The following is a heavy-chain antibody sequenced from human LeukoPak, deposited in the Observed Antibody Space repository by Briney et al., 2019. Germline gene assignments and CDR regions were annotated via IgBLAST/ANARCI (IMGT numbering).Heavy chain of an antibody. CDR1: GYTLTELS. Sequence: GASVKVSCKVSGYTLTELSMHWVRQAPGKGLEWMGGFDPEDGETIYAQKFQGRVTMTEDTSTDTAYMELSSLRAEDTAVYYCAKYFDFWSGYYTGEYFDYWGQGTLVTVSS. V-gene: IGHV1-24*01. CDR2: FDPEDGET. D-gene: IGHD3-3*01. CDR3: AKYFDFWSGYYTGEYFDY. J-gene: IGHJ4*02.